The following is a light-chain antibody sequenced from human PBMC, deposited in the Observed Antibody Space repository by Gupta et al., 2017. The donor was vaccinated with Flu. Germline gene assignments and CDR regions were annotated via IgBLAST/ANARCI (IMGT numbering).Light chain of an antibody. J-gene: IGKJ1*01. CDR2: LVS. CDR3: MQGAHWPWT. Sequence: EVVKTKDPLSLPVTLGQPASISCKSTQNLAYSDGNTYLHWFQQRPGQSPRRLIYLVSYRESGVPARFSGSGSGTDFTLKISRVEAEDVGVYFCMQGAHWPWTFGQGTKVEIK. CDR1: QNLAYSDGNTY. V-gene: IGKV2-30*01.